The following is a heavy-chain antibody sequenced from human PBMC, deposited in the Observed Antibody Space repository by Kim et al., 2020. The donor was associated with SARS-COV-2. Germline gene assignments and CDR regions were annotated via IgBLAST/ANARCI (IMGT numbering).Heavy chain of an antibody. CDR2: IDWDDDK. CDR1: GFSLTTRGMS. Sequence: SGPTLVNPTQTLTLTCTFSGFSLTTRGMSVSWIRQPPGKPLEWLAFIDWDDDKYYSTSLKTRLTISKDTSKNQVVLRMTNMDPIDTGTYFCARTTHHFLTGSVNRETDFWGQGALVIVSS. CDR3: ARTTHHFLTGSVNRETDF. D-gene: IGHD3-9*01. V-gene: IGHV2-70*01. J-gene: IGHJ4*02.